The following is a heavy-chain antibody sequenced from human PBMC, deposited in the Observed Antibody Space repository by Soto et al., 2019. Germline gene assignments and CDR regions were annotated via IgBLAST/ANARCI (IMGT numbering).Heavy chain of an antibody. Sequence: SQTLSLTCAISGDSVSSNSAAWNWIRQSPSRGLEWLGRTYYRSKWYNDYAVHVKSRITVNQDTSKNQFSLRLNSVTPEDTAVYYCARANEAAAGYYFDYWGQGNLVTVSS. CDR2: TYYRSKWYN. CDR1: GDSVSSNSAA. CDR3: ARANEAAAGYYFDY. V-gene: IGHV6-1*01. D-gene: IGHD6-13*01. J-gene: IGHJ4*02.